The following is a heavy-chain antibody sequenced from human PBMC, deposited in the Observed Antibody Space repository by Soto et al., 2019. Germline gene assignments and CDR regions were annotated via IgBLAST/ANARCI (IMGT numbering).Heavy chain of an antibody. CDR3: AKGPYFDFWRGYYPFDY. D-gene: IGHD3-3*01. CDR2: INHNGST. V-gene: IGHV4-34*01. Sequence: QVQLQQWGAGLLKPSETLSLTCAVYGGSFSGYYWSWIRQPPAKGLEWIGEINHNGSTNYNPSLKCRVTISVDAFKNQFCVKLSCVTAADTAVYYCAKGPYFDFWRGYYPFDYCGRGTLVTVSS. J-gene: IGHJ4*02. CDR1: GGSFSGYY.